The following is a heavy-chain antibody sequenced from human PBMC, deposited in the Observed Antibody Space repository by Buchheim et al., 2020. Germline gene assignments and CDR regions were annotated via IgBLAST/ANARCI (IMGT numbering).Heavy chain of an antibody. CDR2: VSGSGGST. Sequence: EVQVVESGGGLVQPGGSLRLSCAASGFSFSSYAMSWVRQAPGKGLEWVSVVSGSGGSTYYADSVKGRFTISRDNSKNTLNLQMNSLRAEDTAVYYCAKLADSSGRPRQGFDCWGQGTL. CDR3: AKLADSSGRPRQGFDC. J-gene: IGHJ4*02. D-gene: IGHD3-22*01. CDR1: GFSFSSYA. V-gene: IGHV3-23*04.